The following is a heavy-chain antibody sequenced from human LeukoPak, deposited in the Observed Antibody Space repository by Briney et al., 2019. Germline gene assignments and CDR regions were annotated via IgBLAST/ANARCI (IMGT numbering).Heavy chain of an antibody. D-gene: IGHD3-9*01. J-gene: IGHJ4*02. Sequence: GGSLRLSCAASGFIFSSYSMKWVRQAPGMGLEWVSYISSSSTTIYYADSVKGRFTISRDNAKNSLYLQMNSLRAEDTAVYYCARDSDDILTGYFYYWGQGTLVTVSS. CDR2: ISSSSTTI. CDR3: ARDSDDILTGYFYY. CDR1: GFIFSSYS. V-gene: IGHV3-48*04.